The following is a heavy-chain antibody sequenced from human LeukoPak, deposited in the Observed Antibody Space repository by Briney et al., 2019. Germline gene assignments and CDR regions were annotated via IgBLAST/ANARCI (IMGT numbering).Heavy chain of an antibody. CDR1: GFTFSSYS. J-gene: IGHJ4*02. V-gene: IGHV3-48*04. D-gene: IGHD2-21*02. CDR2: ISSSSSTI. Sequence: PGGSLRLSCAASGFTFSSYSMNWVRQAPGKGLEWVSYISSSSSTIYYADSVKGRFTISRDNAKNSLYLQMNSLRAEDTAVYFCARDRSPVTAWVDYWGQGTLVTVSS. CDR3: ARDRSPVTAWVDY.